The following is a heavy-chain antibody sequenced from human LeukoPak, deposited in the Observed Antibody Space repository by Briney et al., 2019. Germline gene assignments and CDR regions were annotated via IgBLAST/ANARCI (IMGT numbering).Heavy chain of an antibody. CDR2: IKQDGSEK. CDR3: ARVGYDFWSGTESFDY. V-gene: IGHV3-7*01. D-gene: IGHD3-3*01. CDR1: GFTFSSYW. J-gene: IGHJ4*02. Sequence: GGSLRLSCAASGFTFSSYWMSWVRQAPGKGLEWVANIKQDGSEKYYVGSVKGRFTISRDNAKNSLYLQMNSLRAEDTAVYYCARVGYDFWSGTESFDYWGQGTLVTVSS.